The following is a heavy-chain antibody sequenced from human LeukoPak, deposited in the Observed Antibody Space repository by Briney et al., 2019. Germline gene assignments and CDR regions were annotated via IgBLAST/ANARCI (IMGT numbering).Heavy chain of an antibody. D-gene: IGHD3-22*01. CDR1: GYTFTGYY. V-gene: IGHV1-2*02. CDR2: INRNSGGT. CDR3: ARAPLTYYYDSSGYSPFDY. J-gene: IGHJ4*02. Sequence: ASVKASCQASGYTFTGYYMHLVRQAPGQAPEWMGWINRNSGGTNYAQKFQGRVTMTRDTSISTAYMELSRLRPDDTAVYYCARAPLTYYYDSSGYSPFDYWGQGTLVTVSS.